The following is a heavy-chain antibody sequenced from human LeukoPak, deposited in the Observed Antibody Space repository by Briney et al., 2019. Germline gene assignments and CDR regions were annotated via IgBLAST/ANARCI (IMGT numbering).Heavy chain of an antibody. V-gene: IGHV1-3*01. CDR2: INGGIGKI. Sequence: ASVKVSCKASGYTFTGYAIHWVRQAPGQRLEWMGWINGGIGKIKYSQKLQGRVTMTRDTSASAAYMELSSLRSEDTAVYYCVRDWGYQLLAYWGQGTLVTVSS. CDR1: GYTFTGYA. CDR3: VRDWGYQLLAY. J-gene: IGHJ4*02. D-gene: IGHD2-2*01.